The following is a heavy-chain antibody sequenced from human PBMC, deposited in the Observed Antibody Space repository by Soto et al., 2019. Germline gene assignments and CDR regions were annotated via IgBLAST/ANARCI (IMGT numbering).Heavy chain of an antibody. V-gene: IGHV3-33*01. D-gene: IGHD4-17*01. J-gene: IGHJ3*02. CDR1: GFTFSSYG. Sequence: GGSLRLSCAASGFTFSSYGMHWVRQAPGKGLEWVAVIWYDGSNKYYADYVKGRFSISRDNSKNTLYLQMNSLRAEDTVVYYCARESTVTTISAFDIWGQGTMVTVSS. CDR3: ARESTVTTISAFDI. CDR2: IWYDGSNK.